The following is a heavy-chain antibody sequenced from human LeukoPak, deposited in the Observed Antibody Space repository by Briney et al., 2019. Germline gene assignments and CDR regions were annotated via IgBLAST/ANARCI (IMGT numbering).Heavy chain of an antibody. CDR1: GGILSTYA. D-gene: IGHD3-10*01. J-gene: IGHJ4*02. CDR2: IITRFNTA. CDR3: ARHGSGSYYTPPLDF. Sequence: SVKVSCKASGGILSTYAMSWVRQVPGPGLEWMGGIITRFNTANYAQKFQGRVTITADISTSTTYMELSSLRFEDTAVYYCARHGSGSYYTPPLDFWGQGTLVTVSS. V-gene: IGHV1-69*06.